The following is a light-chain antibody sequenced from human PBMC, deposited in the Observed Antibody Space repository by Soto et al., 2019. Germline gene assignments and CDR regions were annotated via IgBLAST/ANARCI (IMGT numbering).Light chain of an antibody. CDR1: NSDVGGSNY. V-gene: IGLV2-14*01. CDR2: DVS. Sequence: QSALTQPASVSGSPGQSITISCTGTNSDVGGSNYVSWYQQLPGKAPKLMIYDVSDRPSGVSNRFSGSKSGNTASLTISGLQAEDEADYYCSSYTSSSLYVFGTGTKVTVL. CDR3: SSYTSSSLYV. J-gene: IGLJ1*01.